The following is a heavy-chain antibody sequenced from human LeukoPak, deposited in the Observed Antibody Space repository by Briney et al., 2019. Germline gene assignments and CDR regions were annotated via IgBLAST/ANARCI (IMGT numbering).Heavy chain of an antibody. D-gene: IGHD3-22*01. J-gene: IGHJ3*02. CDR3: ARAAMPRSGYYYGDAFDI. Sequence: GASVKVSCKASGYTFTGYYMHWVRQAPGQGLEWMGWINPNSGGTNYAQKFQGRVTMTSDTSISTAYMELSRLRSDDTAVYYCARAAMPRSGYYYGDAFDIWGQGTMVTVSS. V-gene: IGHV1-2*02. CDR2: INPNSGGT. CDR1: GYTFTGYY.